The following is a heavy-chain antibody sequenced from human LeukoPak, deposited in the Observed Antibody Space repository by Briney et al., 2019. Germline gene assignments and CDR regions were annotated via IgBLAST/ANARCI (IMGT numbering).Heavy chain of an antibody. CDR2: ISAYNGNT. D-gene: IGHD3-3*01. J-gene: IGHJ5*02. CDR1: GYTFTSYG. Sequence: GASVKVSCKASGYTFTSYGISWVRQAPGQGLEWMGWISAYNGNTNYAQKLKGRVTMTTDTSTSTAYMEISSLRADDTAVYYCARDTVPAYYDFWSGYYPYNWFDPWGQGTLVTVSS. CDR3: ARDTVPAYYDFWSGYYPYNWFDP. V-gene: IGHV1-18*01.